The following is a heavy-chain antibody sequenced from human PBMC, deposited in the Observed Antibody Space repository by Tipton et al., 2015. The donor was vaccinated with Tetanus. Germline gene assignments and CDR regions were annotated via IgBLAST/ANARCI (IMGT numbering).Heavy chain of an antibody. CDR1: GGTFNSYA. CDR3: ARRGEARANWFDS. D-gene: IGHD2-21*01. V-gene: IGHV1-69*06. CDR2: IFPQFGTS. Sequence: VQLVQSGPEVKKPGASVRVSCKTSGGTFNSYAISWVRQAPGQGLEWMGGIFPQFGTSNYAPKFQDRVTMTADTSTGTVYMDLSSLRSDDTAVYYCARRGEARANWFDSWGQGTLVTVSS. J-gene: IGHJ5*01.